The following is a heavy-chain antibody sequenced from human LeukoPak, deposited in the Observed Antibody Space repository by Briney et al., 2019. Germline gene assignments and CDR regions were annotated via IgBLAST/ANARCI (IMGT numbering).Heavy chain of an antibody. Sequence: GGSLRLSCVASGFTFSRYGMYWVRQAPGKGLEWVAFIRDDGGEKYHADSVKGRFTISRDNSRNMLSLQMNSLRVEDTAVYYCLGYNWFDPWGQGTLVTVSS. V-gene: IGHV3-30*02. CDR3: LGYNWFDP. D-gene: IGHD3-16*01. CDR2: IRDDGGEK. CDR1: GFTFSRYG. J-gene: IGHJ5*02.